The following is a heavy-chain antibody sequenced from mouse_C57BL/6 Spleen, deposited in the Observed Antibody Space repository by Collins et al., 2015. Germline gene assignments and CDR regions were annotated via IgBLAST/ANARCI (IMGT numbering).Heavy chain of an antibody. Sequence: QVQLKQSGAELVRPGASVKLSCKASGYTFTDYYINWVKQRPGQGLEWIARIYPGSGNTYYNEKFKGKATLTAEKSSSTAYMQLSSLTSEDSAVYFCARSGTVVGGDYWGQGTTLTVSS. D-gene: IGHD1-1*01. CDR3: ARSGTVVGGDY. CDR1: GYTFTDYY. J-gene: IGHJ2*01. V-gene: IGHV1-76*01. CDR2: IYPGSGNT.